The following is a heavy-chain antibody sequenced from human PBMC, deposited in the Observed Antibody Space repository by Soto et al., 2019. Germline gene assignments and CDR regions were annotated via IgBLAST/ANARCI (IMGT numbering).Heavy chain of an antibody. J-gene: IGHJ4*02. Sequence: PSETLSLTCTVSGGSISSGGYYWSWIRQHPGKGLEWIGYIYYSGSTYYNPSLKSRVTISVDTSKNQFSLKLSSVTAADTAVYYCARRASSITGTPADFDYWGQGTLVPVAS. D-gene: IGHD1-20*01. CDR1: GGSISSGGYY. V-gene: IGHV4-31*03. CDR3: ARRASSITGTPADFDY. CDR2: IYYSGST.